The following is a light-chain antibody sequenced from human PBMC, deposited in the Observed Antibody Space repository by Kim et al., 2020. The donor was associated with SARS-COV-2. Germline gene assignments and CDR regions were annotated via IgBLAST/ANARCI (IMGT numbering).Light chain of an antibody. CDR2: GAS. Sequence: EIVMTQSPATLSLSPGERATLSCRASQSVSSTLAWYQQKPGQAPRLLIYGASTGATGIPARFSGSGSGTEYTLTISSLQSEDFAVYYCHQYNNWPPGTFGRGTKVDIK. CDR3: HQYNNWPPGT. CDR1: QSVSST. J-gene: IGKJ1*01. V-gene: IGKV3-15*01.